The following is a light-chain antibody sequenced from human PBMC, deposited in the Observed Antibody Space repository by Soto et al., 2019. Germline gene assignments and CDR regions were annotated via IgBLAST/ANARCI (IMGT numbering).Light chain of an antibody. J-gene: IGLJ3*02. Sequence: QSALTQPASVSGSAGQSITISCSGTMRDVGAYNLVSWYQQHPGTAPKLIIYEVRNRPSGISSRFSGSRSGNTASLTISGLQSEDEGDYSCSAYTARSTLVFGGGTKLTVL. CDR3: SAYTARSTLV. CDR1: MRDVGAYNL. V-gene: IGLV2-14*01. CDR2: EVR.